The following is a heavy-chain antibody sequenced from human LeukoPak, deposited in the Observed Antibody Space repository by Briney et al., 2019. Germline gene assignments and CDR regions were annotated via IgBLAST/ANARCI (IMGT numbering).Heavy chain of an antibody. V-gene: IGHV4-31*03. Sequence: SLTLSLTCTVSGGSISSGGYYWSWIRQHPGKGLEWIGYIYYSGSTYYNPSLKSRVTISVDTSKNQFSLKLSSVTAADTAVYYCASGNRSPRHYCMDVWGQGTTVTVSS. CDR2: IYYSGST. CDR1: GGSISSGGYY. D-gene: IGHD1/OR15-1a*01. J-gene: IGHJ6*02. CDR3: ASGNRSPRHYCMDV.